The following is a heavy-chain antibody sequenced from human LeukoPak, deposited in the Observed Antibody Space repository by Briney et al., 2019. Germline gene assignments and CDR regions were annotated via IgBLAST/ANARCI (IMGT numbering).Heavy chain of an antibody. CDR1: GGSISSYY. CDR2: ISYSGST. Sequence: KPSETLSLTCTVSGGSISSYYWSWIRQPPGKGLEWIGYISYSGSTNYNPSLKSRVTISVDTSKNQFSLKLSSVTAADTAVYYCARDSSGYWGQGTLVTVSS. V-gene: IGHV4-59*12. CDR3: ARDSSGY. J-gene: IGHJ4*02. D-gene: IGHD6-19*01.